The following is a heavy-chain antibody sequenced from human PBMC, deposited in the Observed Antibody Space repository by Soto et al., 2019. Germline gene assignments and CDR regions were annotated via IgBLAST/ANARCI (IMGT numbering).Heavy chain of an antibody. CDR2: IGGSRTPI. CDR3: VKPLRKQWPRDAFDV. J-gene: IGHJ3*01. D-gene: IGHD6-19*01. V-gene: IGHV3-48*01. CDR1: GFTFSAYG. Sequence: EVQLVESGGGFVQPGGSLRLSCAASGFTFSAYGMGWVRQAPGEGLEWISYIGGSRTPIYYADSVQGRFTVSRDYAKNSLYLQMNSLRAEDTAVYYCVKPLRKQWPRDAFDVWGQGTMVTVSS.